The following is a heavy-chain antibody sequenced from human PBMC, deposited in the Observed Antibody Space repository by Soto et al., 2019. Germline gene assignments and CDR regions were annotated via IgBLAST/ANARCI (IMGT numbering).Heavy chain of an antibody. D-gene: IGHD3-3*01. CDR1: GFTFRSYA. Sequence: GGSLRLSCAASGFTFRSYALSWVRQAPGKGLEWVSGISGSGDSTYYADSVKGRFTISRDNSKNTLYLQMNSLRAEDMAVYYSAKDGVYDFRSGYMYFFDFWGQGTLVTVAA. CDR3: AKDGVYDFRSGYMYFFDF. J-gene: IGHJ4*02. CDR2: ISGSGDST. V-gene: IGHV3-23*01.